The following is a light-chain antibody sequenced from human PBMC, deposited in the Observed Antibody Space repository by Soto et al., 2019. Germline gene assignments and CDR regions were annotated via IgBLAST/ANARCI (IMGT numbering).Light chain of an antibody. Sequence: QSVLTQPPSVSGAPGQRVTISCTGSSSNIGANYHVHWYQQLLGTAPKLLIYGNSNRPSGVPDRFSGSKSGTSASLAITGLQAEDEADYYCQSYDSSLSGSVFGGGTKLTVL. V-gene: IGLV1-40*01. J-gene: IGLJ2*01. CDR2: GNS. CDR3: QSYDSSLSGSV. CDR1: SSNIGANYH.